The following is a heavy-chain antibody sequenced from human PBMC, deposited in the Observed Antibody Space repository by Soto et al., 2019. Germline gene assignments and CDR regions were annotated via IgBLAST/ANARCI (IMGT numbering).Heavy chain of an antibody. CDR2: VSYEDGRNK. CDR3: AREGPAGFGCSGATCYSGSMDV. Sequence: QVQLVESGGGVAQPGRSLRLSCAASGFSFSKYAMHWVRQAPGKGLEWVAVVSYEDGRNKYYADSVKGPFTISRDNSKNTLYVQMNSLRGEDTAVYYCAREGPAGFGCSGATCYSGSMDVWGQGITVTVSS. CDR1: GFSFSKYA. J-gene: IGHJ6*02. D-gene: IGHD2-15*01. V-gene: IGHV3-30*04.